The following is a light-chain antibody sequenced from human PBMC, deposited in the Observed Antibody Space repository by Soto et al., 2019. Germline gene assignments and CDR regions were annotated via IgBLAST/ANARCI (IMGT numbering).Light chain of an antibody. CDR3: QQAYSFPIT. CDR1: QDIAGY. CDR2: GAS. V-gene: IGKV1D-12*01. Sequence: GDTVTLTCRASQDIAGYLAWYQHTPGRTPELLIHGASRPQSGVPARVSGSGSGTDFTLSINSLQPEDFETYYCQQAYSFPITFGQGTRLEIK. J-gene: IGKJ5*01.